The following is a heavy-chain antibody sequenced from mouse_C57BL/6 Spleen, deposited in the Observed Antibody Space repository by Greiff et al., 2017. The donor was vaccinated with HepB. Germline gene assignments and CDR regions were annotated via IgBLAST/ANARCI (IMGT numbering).Heavy chain of an antibody. J-gene: IGHJ4*01. D-gene: IGHD1-1*01. V-gene: IGHV5-4*01. CDR1: GFTFSSYA. CDR2: ISDGGSYT. CDR3: ARDHDGLLRGAMDY. Sequence: EVQLVESGGGLVKPGGSLKLSCAASGFTFSSYAMSWVRQTPEKRLEWVATISDGGSYTYYPDNVKGRFTISRDNAKNNLYLQMSHLKSEDTAMYYCARDHDGLLRGAMDYWGQGTSVTVSS.